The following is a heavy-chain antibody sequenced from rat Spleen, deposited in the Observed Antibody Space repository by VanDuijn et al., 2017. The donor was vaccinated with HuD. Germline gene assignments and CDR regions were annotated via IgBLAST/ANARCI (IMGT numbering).Heavy chain of an antibody. V-gene: IGHV5-7*01. J-gene: IGHJ2*01. CDR2: ISYDSSST. Sequence: EVQLVESGGGLVQPGRSLKLSCAASGFTFSDYNTAWVRQAPKKGLEWVATISYDSSSTYYRDSVKGRFTISRDNANSSLYLQMDSLRSEDTATYYCTTGNPRPGWGQGVMVTVSS. CDR1: GFTFSDYN. CDR3: TTGNPRPG. D-gene: IGHD3-1*01.